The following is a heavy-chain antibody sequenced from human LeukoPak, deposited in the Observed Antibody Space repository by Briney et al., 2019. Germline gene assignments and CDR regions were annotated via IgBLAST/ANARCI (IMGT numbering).Heavy chain of an antibody. CDR3: ACYGIAPPY. CDR1: GFTFSSYW. Sequence: WGSLRLSCAASGFTFSSYWMHWVRQAPGKGLVWVSHINNDGSSTSYADSVKGRFTISRDNAKNTLYLQMNSLRTEDTAVYYCACYGIAPPYWGQGTLVPVSS. CDR2: INNDGSST. V-gene: IGHV3-74*01. D-gene: IGHD2-15*01. J-gene: IGHJ4*02.